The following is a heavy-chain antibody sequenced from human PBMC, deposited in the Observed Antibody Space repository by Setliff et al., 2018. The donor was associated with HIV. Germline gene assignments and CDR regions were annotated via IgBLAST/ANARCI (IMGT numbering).Heavy chain of an antibody. J-gene: IGHJ6*03. CDR1: GYPFTKYG. V-gene: IGHV1-2*02. Sequence: ASVKVSCKTSGYPFTKYGIIWVRQAPGQGPEWMGWINPNSGATKYAQKFQGRVTLTRDTSINTAYMELSRLRSDDTAVYYCATSSRIYYYSYMDVWGKGTTVTVSS. CDR2: INPNSGAT. CDR3: ATSSRIYYYSYMDV. D-gene: IGHD2-2*01.